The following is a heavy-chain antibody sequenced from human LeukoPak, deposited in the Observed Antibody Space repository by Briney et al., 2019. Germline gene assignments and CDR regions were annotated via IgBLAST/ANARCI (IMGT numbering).Heavy chain of an antibody. Sequence: RASVKVSCTTSGYTFTSYCIHWVRQAPGQGLEWMGIINPSGGSTSYAQKFQGRVTMTRDTSTSTVYMELSSLRSEDTAVYYCAREAPMTTVTTGTPYCDYWGQGTLVTVSS. CDR1: GYTFTSYC. CDR3: AREAPMTTVTTGTPYCDY. D-gene: IGHD4-11*01. V-gene: IGHV1-46*01. CDR2: INPSGGST. J-gene: IGHJ4*02.